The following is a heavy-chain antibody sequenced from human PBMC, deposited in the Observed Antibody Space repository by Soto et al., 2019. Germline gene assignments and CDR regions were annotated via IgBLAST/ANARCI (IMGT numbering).Heavy chain of an antibody. CDR1: GFAFSNYA. D-gene: IGHD3-10*01. CDR2: ISGGSETT. J-gene: IGHJ5*02. V-gene: IGHV3-23*01. CDR3: AKSIDGGFVEFFCDQ. Sequence: EVQLLESGGGLVQPGGSLRLSCVASGFAFSNYALGWVRQDPGKGLEWVSGISGGSETTSYADSVKGGFTSSKDNYKEALFLKMNRLRAEDTAKYFSAKSIDGGFVEFFCDQWGEGTLGSVSS.